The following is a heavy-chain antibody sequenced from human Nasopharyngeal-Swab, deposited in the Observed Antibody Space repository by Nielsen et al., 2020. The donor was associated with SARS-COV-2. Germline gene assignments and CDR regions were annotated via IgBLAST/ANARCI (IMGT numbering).Heavy chain of an antibody. D-gene: IGHD3-10*01. CDR2: IYYSGST. Sequence: WIRQPPGKGLEWIGYIYYSGSTNYNPSLKGRVTISVDTSKNQFSLKLSSVTAADTAVYYCARGGGSGSYYNDDAFDIWGQGTMVTVSS. CDR3: ARGGGSGSYYNDDAFDI. V-gene: IGHV4-59*01. J-gene: IGHJ3*02.